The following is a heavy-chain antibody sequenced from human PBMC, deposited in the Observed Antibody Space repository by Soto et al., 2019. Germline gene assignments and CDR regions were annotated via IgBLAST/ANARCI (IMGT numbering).Heavy chain of an antibody. CDR2: INAGNGNT. V-gene: IGHV1-3*01. CDR1: GYTFISYA. D-gene: IGHD5-18*01. J-gene: IGHJ4*02. CDR3: ARDPGYSYGDN. Sequence: ASVKVSCKASGYTFISYAMNWVRQAPGQRLEWMGWINAGNGNTKYSQKFQGRVTITRDTSASTGYMELSSLRSEDTAVYYCARDPGYSYGDNWGQGTLVTVSS.